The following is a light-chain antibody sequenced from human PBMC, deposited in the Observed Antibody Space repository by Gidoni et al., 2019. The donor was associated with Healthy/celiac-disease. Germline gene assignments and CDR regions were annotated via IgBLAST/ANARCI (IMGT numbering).Light chain of an antibody. CDR2: AAS. CDR1: QSISSY. V-gene: IGKV1-39*01. Sequence: DIQMTQSPSSLSASVGDRVTITCRASQSISSYLNWYQQKPGKAPKLLIYAASSFQSRVPSRFSGSGSGTDFTLTISSLQPEDFATYYCQQSYSTAWTFGQGTKVEIK. J-gene: IGKJ1*01. CDR3: QQSYSTAWT.